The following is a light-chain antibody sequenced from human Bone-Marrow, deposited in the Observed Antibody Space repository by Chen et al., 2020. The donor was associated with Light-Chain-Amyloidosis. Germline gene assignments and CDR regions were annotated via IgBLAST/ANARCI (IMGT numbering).Light chain of an antibody. CDR1: QTISSNY. Sequence: EIVLTQSPGTLSLSPGEGANHSCRASQTISSNYLTWYQQKFGQAPRLLIHGSSSRATGIPDRFTGSGSGTDFTLTINRLEPEDFAMYYCQQYGTSPLTFGGGTKVEIK. J-gene: IGKJ4*01. CDR3: QQYGTSPLT. CDR2: GSS. V-gene: IGKV3-20*01.